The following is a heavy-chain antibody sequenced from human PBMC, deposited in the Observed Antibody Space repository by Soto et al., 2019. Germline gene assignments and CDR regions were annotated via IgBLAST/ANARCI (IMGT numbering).Heavy chain of an antibody. Sequence: PWGSLRLSCEASGFSFSDYYMSWIRQAPGKGLQWVSYISTTSTYTNYADSVKGRFTISRDNAKNSLYLQMNSLRAEDTAVYYCAKEYYDYVWGSPPYRCMDVWGQGTTVTVSS. V-gene: IGHV3-11*05. CDR3: AKEYYDYVWGSPPYRCMDV. CDR1: GFSFSDYY. D-gene: IGHD3-16*01. CDR2: ISTTSTYT. J-gene: IGHJ6*02.